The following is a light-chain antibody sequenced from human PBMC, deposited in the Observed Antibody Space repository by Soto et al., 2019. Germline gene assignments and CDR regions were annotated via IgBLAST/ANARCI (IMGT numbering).Light chain of an antibody. V-gene: IGKV1-33*01. CDR1: QDISNY. CDR3: QQYDNLLWT. J-gene: IGKJ1*01. Sequence: DSQMTQSPSSLSASVGDRVTITCQATQDISNYLYWYQQKPGKAPKLLIYDASSLETGVPSRFSGSGSGTDFTFTISSLQPEDIATYYCQQYDNLLWTFGQGTKVEIK. CDR2: DAS.